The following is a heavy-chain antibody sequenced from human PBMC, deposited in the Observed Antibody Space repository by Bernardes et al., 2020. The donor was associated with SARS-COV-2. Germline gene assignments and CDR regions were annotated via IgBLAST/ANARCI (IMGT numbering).Heavy chain of an antibody. Sequence: ASVKVSCKASGYIFISFGVSWMRQAPGQGLEWMGWIDTFTGNTTPAQKFQGRVTMTTDTSTTIVYLELRNMRSDDTAIYFCAREGISLVRGGTVFDYWGQGTLVTVSS. J-gene: IGHJ4*02. V-gene: IGHV1-18*01. D-gene: IGHD3-10*01. CDR1: GYIFISFG. CDR2: IDTFTGNT. CDR3: AREGISLVRGGTVFDY.